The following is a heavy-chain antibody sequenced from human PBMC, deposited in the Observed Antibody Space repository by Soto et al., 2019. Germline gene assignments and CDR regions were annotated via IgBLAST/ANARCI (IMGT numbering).Heavy chain of an antibody. D-gene: IGHD4-17*01. J-gene: IGHJ4*02. CDR2: IYYRGTT. Sequence: SSETLSLTCTVSGGSISSSSYYWGWIRQPPGKGLEWSGNIYYRGTTYYNPSLKSRVTISVDTSKNQFSLKLASVTAADTAVYYCARDYGDYQFDYWGQGTLVTVSS. CDR3: ARDYGDYQFDY. V-gene: IGHV4-39*02. CDR1: GGSISSSSYY.